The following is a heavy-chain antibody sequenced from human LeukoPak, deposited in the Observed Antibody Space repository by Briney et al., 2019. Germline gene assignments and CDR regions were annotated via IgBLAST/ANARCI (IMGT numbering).Heavy chain of an antibody. V-gene: IGHV1-46*01. Sequence: ASVKVSCKASGYTFTSYYIHWVRQAPGQGLEWMGVIDPSGGSTSYAQKFQGRVTMTRDTSTSTVYMGLSSLRSEDTAVYYCARGSCSGGSCYDSYTMNWGQGTLVTVSS. CDR3: ARGSCSGGSCYDSYTMN. CDR2: IDPSGGST. CDR1: GYTFTSYY. J-gene: IGHJ4*02. D-gene: IGHD2-15*01.